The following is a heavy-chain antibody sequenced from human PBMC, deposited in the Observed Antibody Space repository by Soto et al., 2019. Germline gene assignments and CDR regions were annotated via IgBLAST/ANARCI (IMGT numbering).Heavy chain of an antibody. CDR1: GYSFDTYY. D-gene: IGHD5-12*01. CDR2: IYPDDSES. CDR3: ARLNGYNYFDY. Sequence: GESLKISCKGSGYSFDTYYIAWARQMPGKGLEWMAIIYPDDSESTYSPSFRGQVTISVDKSIGTAFLQWRSLRASDTAIYYCARLNGYNYFDYWGQGTLVTVSS. V-gene: IGHV5-51*01. J-gene: IGHJ4*02.